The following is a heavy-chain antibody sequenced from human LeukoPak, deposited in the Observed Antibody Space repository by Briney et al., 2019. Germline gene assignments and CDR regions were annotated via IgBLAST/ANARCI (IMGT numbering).Heavy chain of an antibody. Sequence: PGGSLRLSCTASGFTFSSYEMNWVRQAPGKGLEWVANIKQDGSEKFYVDSVKGRFTISRDNAKNSVFLQMNSLRAEDTAVYYCARDDRGLLWFGDSLSTPDNWGQGTLVTVSS. CDR3: ARDDRGLLWFGDSLSTPDN. CDR2: IKQDGSEK. J-gene: IGHJ4*02. V-gene: IGHV3-7*04. D-gene: IGHD3-10*01. CDR1: GFTFSSYE.